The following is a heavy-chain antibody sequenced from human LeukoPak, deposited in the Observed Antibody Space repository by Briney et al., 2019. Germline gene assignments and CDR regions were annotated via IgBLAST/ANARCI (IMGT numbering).Heavy chain of an antibody. CDR3: AKEAYCSGGSCPYYFDY. V-gene: IGHV3-23*01. CDR1: GFTFSSYA. Sequence: PGGSLRLSCAASGFTFSSYAMSWVRQAPGKGLEWVSAISGSGGSTYYADSVKGRFTISRDNSKNTLYLQMDSLRAEDTAVYYCAKEAYCSGGSCPYYFDYWGQGTLVTVSS. D-gene: IGHD2-15*01. CDR2: ISGSGGST. J-gene: IGHJ4*02.